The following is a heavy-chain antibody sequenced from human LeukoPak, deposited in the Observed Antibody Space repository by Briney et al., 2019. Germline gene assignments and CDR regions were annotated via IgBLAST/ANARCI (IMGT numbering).Heavy chain of an antibody. CDR3: ARLFTMVRGVILHFDY. CDR2: FYYSGST. Sequence: SETLSLTCTVSGGSISSYYWSWIRQPPGKGLEWIGYFYYSGSTNYNPSLKSRVTIPVDTSKNQFSLKLSSVTAADTAVYYCARLFTMVRGVILHFDYWGQGTLVTVSS. CDR1: GGSISSYY. V-gene: IGHV4-59*12. D-gene: IGHD3-10*01. J-gene: IGHJ4*02.